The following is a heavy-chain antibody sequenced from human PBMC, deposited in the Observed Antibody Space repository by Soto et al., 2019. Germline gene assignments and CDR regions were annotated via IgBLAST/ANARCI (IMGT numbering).Heavy chain of an antibody. V-gene: IGHV1-3*01. J-gene: IGHJ5*02. Sequence: ASVKVSCKASGYTFTSYAIHWVRQAPGQRLEWMGCINAGNGNTKYSQKFQGRVTITRDTSASTAYMELSSLRSEDTAIYYCARDPFYDFWSGSNWFDPWGQGTLVTVS. CDR2: INAGNGNT. CDR1: GYTFTSYA. D-gene: IGHD3-3*01. CDR3: ARDPFYDFWSGSNWFDP.